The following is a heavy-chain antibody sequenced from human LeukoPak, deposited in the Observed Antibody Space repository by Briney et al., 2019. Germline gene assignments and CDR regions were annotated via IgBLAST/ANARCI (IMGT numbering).Heavy chain of an antibody. CDR3: ARDSFYYGSGGYYAIDY. CDR1: GFTFSSYS. CDR2: ISSSSSYI. D-gene: IGHD3-10*01. J-gene: IGHJ4*02. V-gene: IGHV3-21*01. Sequence: GGSLRLSCAASGFTFSSYSMNWVRQAPGKGLEWVSSISSSSSYIYYADSVKGRFTISRDNAKNSLYLQMNSLRAEDTAVYYCARDSFYYGSGGYYAIDYWGQGALVTVSS.